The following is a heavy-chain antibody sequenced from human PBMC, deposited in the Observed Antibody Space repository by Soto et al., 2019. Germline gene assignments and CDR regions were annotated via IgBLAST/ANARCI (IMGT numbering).Heavy chain of an antibody. J-gene: IGHJ5*02. D-gene: IGHD6-13*01. CDR1: GYSFTGYY. CDR2: INPNSGGT. V-gene: IGHV1-2*02. Sequence: GASAKGCCKACGYSFTGYYMHWARQAPGQGLEWMGWINPNSGGTNYAQKFQGRVTMTRDTSISTAYMELSRLRSDDTAVYYCARAHYSRSWANWFAPRGQGTLVTVSS. CDR3: ARAHYSRSWANWFAP.